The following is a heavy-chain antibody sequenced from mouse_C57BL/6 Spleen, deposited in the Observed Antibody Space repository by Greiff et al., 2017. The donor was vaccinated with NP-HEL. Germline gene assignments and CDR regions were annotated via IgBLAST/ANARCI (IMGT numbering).Heavy chain of an antibody. CDR3: ARDYGSSYPAMDY. J-gene: IGHJ4*01. D-gene: IGHD1-1*01. CDR1: GYTFTSYW. Sequence: VQLQQSGAELVKPGASVKLSCKASGYTFTSYWMHWVKQRPGQGLEWIGMIHPNSGSTNYNEKFKSKATLTVDKSSSTAYMQLSSLTSEDSAVYYCARDYGSSYPAMDYWGQGTSVTVSS. V-gene: IGHV1-64*01. CDR2: IHPNSGST.